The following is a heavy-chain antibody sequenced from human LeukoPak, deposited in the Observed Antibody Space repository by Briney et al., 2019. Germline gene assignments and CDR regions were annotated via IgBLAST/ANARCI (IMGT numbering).Heavy chain of an antibody. Sequence: SETLSLTCTVSGGSISSGDYYWSWIRQPPGKGLEWIGYIYYSGSTYYNPSLKSRVTISVDTSKNQFSLKLSSVTAADTAVYYCARGPHTLFYFDYWGQGTLVTVSS. CDR1: GGSISSGDYY. CDR3: ARGPHTLFYFDY. CDR2: IYYSGST. J-gene: IGHJ4*02. V-gene: IGHV4-30-4*08. D-gene: IGHD2-2*02.